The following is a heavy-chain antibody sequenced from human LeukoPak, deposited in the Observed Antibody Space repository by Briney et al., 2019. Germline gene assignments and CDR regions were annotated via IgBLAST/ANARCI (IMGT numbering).Heavy chain of an antibody. CDR3: AKSVTSVTTASLDY. V-gene: IGHV3-30*18. CDR2: ISYEGNNK. Sequence: GRSLRLSCAASGFTFSNYDMHWVRQAPGKGLEWVAVISYEGNNKYYADSVKGRFTISRDNSKNTLYVRMNSLRAEDTAVYYCAKSVTSVTTASLDYWGQGTLVTVSS. D-gene: IGHD4-17*01. J-gene: IGHJ4*02. CDR1: GFTFSNYD.